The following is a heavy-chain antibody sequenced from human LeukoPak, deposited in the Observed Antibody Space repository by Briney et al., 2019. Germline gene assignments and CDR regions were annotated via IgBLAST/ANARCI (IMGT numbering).Heavy chain of an antibody. CDR3: ARLNIWGTSPIAAAGRRGNWFDP. J-gene: IGHJ5*02. Sequence: ASVKVSCKASGGTFSSYAISWVRHAPGQGLEWMGRMIPILGIANYAQKFQGRVTITADKSTSTAYMELSSLRSEDTAVYYCARLNIWGTSPIAAAGRRGNWFDPWGQGTLVTVSS. D-gene: IGHD6-13*01. V-gene: IGHV1-69*04. CDR1: GGTFSSYA. CDR2: MIPILGIA.